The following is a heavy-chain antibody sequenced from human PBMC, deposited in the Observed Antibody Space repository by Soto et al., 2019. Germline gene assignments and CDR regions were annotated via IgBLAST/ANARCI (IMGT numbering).Heavy chain of an antibody. Sequence: ASVTVSFTASGSTFTGYYMHWVRQAPGQGLEWMGWINPNSGGTNYAQKFQGRVTMTRDTSISTAYMELSRLRSDDTAVYYCAIFPGSGSGDYVWGSYRPNYYFDYWGRGTRVTVSA. CDR1: GSTFTGYY. CDR2: INPNSGGT. CDR3: AIFPGSGSGDYVWGSYRPNYYFDY. J-gene: IGHJ4*02. D-gene: IGHD3-16*02. V-gene: IGHV1-2*02.